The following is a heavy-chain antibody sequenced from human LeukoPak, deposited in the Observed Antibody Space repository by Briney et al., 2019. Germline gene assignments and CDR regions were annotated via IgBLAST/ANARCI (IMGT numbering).Heavy chain of an antibody. Sequence: GGSLRLSCAASGFTFSSYAMHWVRQAPGKGLEWVAVISYDGSNKYYADSVKGRFTISRDNSKNTLYLQMNSLRAEDTAVYYCAKDLKFMDVWGKGTTVTISS. CDR3: AKDLKFMDV. CDR2: ISYDGSNK. V-gene: IGHV3-30*04. CDR1: GFTFSSYA. J-gene: IGHJ6*04.